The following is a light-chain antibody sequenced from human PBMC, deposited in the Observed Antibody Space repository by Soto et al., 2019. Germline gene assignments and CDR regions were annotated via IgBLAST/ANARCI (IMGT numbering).Light chain of an antibody. J-gene: IGKJ5*01. Sequence: IGLTQFTGHLSFFPGERDTLSCRALPSVRSNSLASYPQKPGQAPRLLIYDASSRPTGIPDRFSGSGSGTDFTLTISRLEPEDYAVYYCQRYGTSPITFGQGIRLEIK. V-gene: IGKV3-20*01. CDR1: PSVRSNS. CDR2: DAS. CDR3: QRYGTSPIT.